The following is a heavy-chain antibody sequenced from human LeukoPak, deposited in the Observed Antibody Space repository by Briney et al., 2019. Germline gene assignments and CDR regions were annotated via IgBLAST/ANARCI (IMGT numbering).Heavy chain of an antibody. J-gene: IGHJ4*02. V-gene: IGHV3-15*01. D-gene: IGHD3-10*01. CDR3: TTTIAMVRGVIIQPY. CDR1: GFTFSNAR. Sequence: PGGSLRLSCAASGFTFSNARMSWVRQAPGKGLEWVGRIKSKTDGGATDYAAPVKGRFTISRDDSKNTLYLQMNSLKTEDTAVYYCTTTIAMVRGVIIQPYWGQGTLVTVSS. CDR2: IKSKTDGGAT.